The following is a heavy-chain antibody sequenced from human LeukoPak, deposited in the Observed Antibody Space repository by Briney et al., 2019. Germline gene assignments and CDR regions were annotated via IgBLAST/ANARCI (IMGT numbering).Heavy chain of an antibody. V-gene: IGHV3-49*04. CDR3: TRVGDYVWGSIDY. J-gene: IGHJ4*02. CDR2: IRSKAYGGTT. CDR1: GFTFGVYA. D-gene: IGHD3-16*01. Sequence: GGSLRLSCTASGFTFGVYAMSWVRQAPGKGREWGGFIRSKAYGGTTEYAASVKRRFTISRDDSKSIAYMQMNSLKTEDTAVYYCTRVGDYVWGSIDYWGQGTLVTVSS.